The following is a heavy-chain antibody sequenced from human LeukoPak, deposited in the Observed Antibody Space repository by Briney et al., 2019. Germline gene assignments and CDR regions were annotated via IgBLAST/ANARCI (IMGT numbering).Heavy chain of an antibody. CDR2: ISSSGSTI. D-gene: IGHD3-10*01. CDR1: GFTFSSYE. CDR3: ARASSRGLGQDFDY. Sequence: GGSLRLSCTASGFTFSSYEMNWVRQAPGKGLEWVSYISSSGSTIYYADSVKGRFTISRDNAKNSLYLQMNSLRAEDTAVYYCARASSRGLGQDFDYWGQGTLVTVSS. J-gene: IGHJ4*02. V-gene: IGHV3-48*03.